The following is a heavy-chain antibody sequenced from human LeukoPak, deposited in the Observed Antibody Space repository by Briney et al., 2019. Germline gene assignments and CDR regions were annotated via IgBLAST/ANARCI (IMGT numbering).Heavy chain of an antibody. Sequence: GASVKVSCKASGFTFTSSAMQWVRQARGQRLEWIGWIVVGSGNTNYAQNFQERVTITRDMSTSTAYMELSSLRSEDTAVYYCAANTPRVVREDAFDIWGQGTMVTASS. CDR3: AANTPRVVREDAFDI. V-gene: IGHV1-58*02. D-gene: IGHD2-21*01. J-gene: IGHJ3*02. CDR1: GFTFTSSA. CDR2: IVVGSGNT.